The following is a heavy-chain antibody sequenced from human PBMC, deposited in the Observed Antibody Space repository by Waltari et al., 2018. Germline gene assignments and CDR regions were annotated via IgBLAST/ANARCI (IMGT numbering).Heavy chain of an antibody. CDR1: GGTFSTFV. CDR3: ASRVSEYQELLFACDN. D-gene: IGHD2-21*02. CDR2: RISDCGTA. Sequence: QVQLVQSGAEVKKPGSSVKVSCKTAGGTFSTFVISWVRQAPGQGLEWMGGRISDCGTANYAQKFQGRIKITADESTTTAYMEVGSLRSEDTAVYYCASRVSEYQELLFACDNWGQGTLVTVSS. J-gene: IGHJ4*02. V-gene: IGHV1-69*01.